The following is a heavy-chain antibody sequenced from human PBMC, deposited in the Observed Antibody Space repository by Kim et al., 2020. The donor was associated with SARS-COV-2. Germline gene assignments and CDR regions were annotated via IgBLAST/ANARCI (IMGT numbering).Heavy chain of an antibody. CDR3: ARDDSLRLAAAGKPYYY. CDR1: GFSFSNSW. V-gene: IGHV3-7*01. Sequence: GGSLRLSCAASGFSFSNSWMSWVRQAPGKGLEWVANIKQDGSAKYYVDSVKGRFTISRDNAKNSLYLQMNSLRAEDSAVYYCARDDSLRLAAAGKPYYYWGQGALVTVSS. CDR2: IKQDGSAK. D-gene: IGHD6-13*01. J-gene: IGHJ4*02.